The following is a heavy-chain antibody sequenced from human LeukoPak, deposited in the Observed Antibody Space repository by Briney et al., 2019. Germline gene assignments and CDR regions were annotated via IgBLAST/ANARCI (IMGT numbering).Heavy chain of an antibody. J-gene: IGHJ2*01. CDR3: ARAGYYDSSGYLVWGVEWYFDL. CDR2: IIPIFGTA. Sequence: SVKVSCKASGGTFSSYAISWVRQAPGQGLEWMGGIIPIFGTANYAQKFQGRVTITADESTSTAYMELSSLRSEDTAVYYCARAGYYDSSGYLVWGVEWYFDLWGRGTLVTVSS. D-gene: IGHD3-22*01. V-gene: IGHV1-69*01. CDR1: GGTFSSYA.